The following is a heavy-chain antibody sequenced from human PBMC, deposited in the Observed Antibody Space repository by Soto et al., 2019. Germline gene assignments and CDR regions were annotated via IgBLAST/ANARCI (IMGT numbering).Heavy chain of an antibody. CDR1: GFIFGDYG. J-gene: IGHJ5*02. D-gene: IGHD2-15*01. V-gene: IGHV3-30*18. Sequence: QVQLVESGGGVVQPGRSLRLSCAASGFIFGDYGMHWVRQAPGKGLEWVALISFDVNNKYYADSVKGRFTISRDNSKITLYLQMNSLIDEDTTVYYCAKVGGYCSGDNCYSGWFDPWGQGTLVTVSS. CDR3: AKVGGYCSGDNCYSGWFDP. CDR2: ISFDVNNK.